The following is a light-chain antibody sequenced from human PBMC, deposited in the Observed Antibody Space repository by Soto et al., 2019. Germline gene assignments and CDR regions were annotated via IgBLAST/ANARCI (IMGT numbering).Light chain of an antibody. CDR3: QQYDNSPLT. Sequence: DIVLTQPPGTLSLSPGGRAALSCRASQSVSSSYLAWYQQKPGQAPRLLIYGASNRATGIPDRFSGSGSGTDFTLTISRLEPEDFAVYYCQQYDNSPLTFGGGTKVDIK. CDR1: QSVSSSY. CDR2: GAS. J-gene: IGKJ4*01. V-gene: IGKV3-20*01.